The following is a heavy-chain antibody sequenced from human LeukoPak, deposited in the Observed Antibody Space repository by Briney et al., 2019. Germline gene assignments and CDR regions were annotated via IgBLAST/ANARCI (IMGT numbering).Heavy chain of an antibody. D-gene: IGHD3-10*01. CDR3: ARVLTFSSQGVPYPFDY. CDR2: INPNSGGT. CDR1: GYTFTGYY. Sequence: ASVKVSCKASGYTFTGYYMHWVRQAPGQGLEWMGWINPNSGGTNYAQKFQGRVTMTRDTSISTAYMELSRLRSDDTAVYYCARVLTFSSQGVPYPFDYWGQGTLVTVSS. V-gene: IGHV1-2*02. J-gene: IGHJ4*02.